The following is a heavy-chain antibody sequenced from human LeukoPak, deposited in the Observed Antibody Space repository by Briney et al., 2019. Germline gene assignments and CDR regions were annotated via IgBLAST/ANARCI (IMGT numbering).Heavy chain of an antibody. V-gene: IGHV3-7*03. CDR1: GFTFSGYW. CDR2: IKQDGREK. Sequence: GSLRLSCAASGFTFSGYWMTWVRQAPGKGLEWVANIKQDGREKYYVDSVKGRFTISRDNAKNSLYLQMNSLRAEDTAEYYCATSYSSGWSSYWGQGTLVTVSS. D-gene: IGHD6-19*01. CDR3: ATSYSSGWSSY. J-gene: IGHJ4*02.